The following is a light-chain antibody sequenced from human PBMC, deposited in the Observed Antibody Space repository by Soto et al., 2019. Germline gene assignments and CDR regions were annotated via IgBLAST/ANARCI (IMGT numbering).Light chain of an antibody. CDR3: SSYTSSSALDVV. CDR1: SSDVGGYNY. Sequence: QSALTQPASVSGSPGQSITISCTGTSSDVGGYNYVSWYQQHPGKAPKLLIYAVSNRPSGVSNRFSGSKSGNTASLTISGLQAEDEADYYCSSYTSSSALDVVFGGGTQLTVL. CDR2: AVS. V-gene: IGLV2-14*01. J-gene: IGLJ2*01.